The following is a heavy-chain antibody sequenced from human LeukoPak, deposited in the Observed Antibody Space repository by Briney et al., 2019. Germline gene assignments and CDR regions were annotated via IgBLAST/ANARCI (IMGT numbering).Heavy chain of an antibody. CDR3: ARDPRDYDILTGVLWGCWFDP. CDR1: GYTFTSYY. J-gene: IGHJ5*02. Sequence: ASVKVSCKASGYTFTSYYMHWVRQAPGQGLEWMGIINPSGGSTSYAQKFQGRVTMTRDTSTRTVYMELSSLRSEDTAVYYCARDPRDYDILTGVLWGCWFDPWGQGTLVTVSS. CDR2: INPSGGST. D-gene: IGHD3-9*01. V-gene: IGHV1-46*01.